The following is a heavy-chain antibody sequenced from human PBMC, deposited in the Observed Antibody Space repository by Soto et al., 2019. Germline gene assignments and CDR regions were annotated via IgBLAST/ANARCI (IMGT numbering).Heavy chain of an antibody. V-gene: IGHV1-69*13. J-gene: IGHJ4*02. CDR3: ARGGGLRYFATTDYFDY. CDR1: GGTFSSYA. D-gene: IGHD3-9*01. CDR2: IIPIFGTA. Sequence: SVKVSCKASGGTFSSYAISWVRQAPGQGLEWMGGIIPIFGTANYAQKFQGRVTITADESTSTAYMELSSLRSEDTAVYYCARGGGLRYFATTDYFDYWGQGTLVTVSS.